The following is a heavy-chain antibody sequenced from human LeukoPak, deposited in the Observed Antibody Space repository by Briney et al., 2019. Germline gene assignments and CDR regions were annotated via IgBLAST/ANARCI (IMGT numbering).Heavy chain of an antibody. CDR3: ARHPLYCSSTSCYDY. V-gene: IGHV5-51*01. CDR1: GSLFTSYW. J-gene: IGHJ4*02. Sequence: GGSLQISCKGSGSLFTSYWIGWVRQMPGKGLXXXXXIYPGDSDTRYSPSFQGQVTISADKSISTAYLQWSSLKASDTAMYYCARHPLYCSSTSCYDYWGQGTLVTVSS. D-gene: IGHD2-2*01. CDR2: IYPGDSDT.